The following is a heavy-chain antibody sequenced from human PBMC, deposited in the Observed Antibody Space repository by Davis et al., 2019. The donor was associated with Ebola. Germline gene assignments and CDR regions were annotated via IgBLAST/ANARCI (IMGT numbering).Heavy chain of an antibody. CDR2: INPSGGST. J-gene: IGHJ6*02. Sequence: AASVKVSCKASGYTFTSYYMRWVRQAPGQGLEWMGIINPSGGSTSYAQKFQGRVTMTRDTSTSTVYMELSSLRSEDTAVYYCARDVKQLVLYYYYYGMDVWGQGTTVTVSS. CDR1: GYTFTSYY. V-gene: IGHV1-46*03. D-gene: IGHD6-6*01. CDR3: ARDVKQLVLYYYYYGMDV.